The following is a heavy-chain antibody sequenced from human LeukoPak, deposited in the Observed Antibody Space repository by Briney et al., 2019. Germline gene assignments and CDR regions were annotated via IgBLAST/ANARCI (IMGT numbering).Heavy chain of an antibody. J-gene: IGHJ4*02. CDR1: GYSFTYYY. CDR3: ARETMG. Sequence: ASVKVSCKASGYSFTYYYIHWVRQAPGQGLEWMGRINPNSGGTNYAQNFQGRVTMTRDTSISTASMELSRLRSDDTAIYYCARETMGWGQGTLVTVSA. V-gene: IGHV1-2*06. CDR2: INPNSGGT. D-gene: IGHD4/OR15-4a*01.